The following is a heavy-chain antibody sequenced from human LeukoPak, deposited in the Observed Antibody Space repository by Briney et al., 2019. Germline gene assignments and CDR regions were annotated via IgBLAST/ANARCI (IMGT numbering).Heavy chain of an antibody. CDR3: ARDVVYGSGSLDY. J-gene: IGHJ4*02. CDR1: GFTFSGYW. CDR2: ITPDGSGT. V-gene: IGHV3-74*01. Sequence: PGGSLRLSCAASGFTFSGYWVHWVRQTPGKGLVWLSRITPDGSGTSYADSVKGRFTISRDNAKNTLYLQMNSLRAEDTAVYYCARDVVYGSGSLDYWGQGTLVTVSS. D-gene: IGHD3-10*01.